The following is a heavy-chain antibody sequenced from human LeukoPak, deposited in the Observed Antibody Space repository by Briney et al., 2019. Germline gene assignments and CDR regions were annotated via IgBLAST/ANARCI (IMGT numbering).Heavy chain of an antibody. J-gene: IGHJ6*03. CDR1: GGSISGGSYY. Sequence: TLSLTCTVSGGSISGGSYYWSWIRQPAGKGLEWIGRIHTSGITNYNPSLKSRVTISVDTSKNQISLKLSSVTAADTAVYYCASGTAYSMDVWDKGTTVTVSS. D-gene: IGHD2-21*02. CDR2: IHTSGIT. CDR3: ASGTAYSMDV. V-gene: IGHV4-61*02.